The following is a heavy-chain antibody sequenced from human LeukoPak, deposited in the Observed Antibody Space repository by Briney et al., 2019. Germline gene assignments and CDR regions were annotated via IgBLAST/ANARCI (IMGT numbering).Heavy chain of an antibody. J-gene: IGHJ4*02. CDR3: ARNTRSGYYQLPPDY. V-gene: IGHV4-39*07. CDR1: GASISSNSCC. CDR2: ISYSGST. D-gene: IGHD3-22*01. Sequence: SETLSLTCTVSGASISSNSCCWGWIRQPPGEGLEWIGSISYSGSTYYNPSLKTRVTMSIDTSKNQFSLELSSVTAADTAVYYCARNTRSGYYQLPPDYWGQGTLVTVSS.